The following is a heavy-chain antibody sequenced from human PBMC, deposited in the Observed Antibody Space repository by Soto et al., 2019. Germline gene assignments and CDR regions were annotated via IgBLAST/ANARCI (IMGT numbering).Heavy chain of an antibody. D-gene: IGHD1-26*01. CDR1: GYTFTNYG. CDR3: GRGWETPP. V-gene: IGHV1-18*04. Sequence: QAQLVQSGDEVKKPGASVKVSCKASGYTFTNYGISWVRQAPGQGLYWMGWISAHSGNTLYAQNLQGRITMTIDTSKGKAYMEPGGLRICDSAMYFLGRGWETPPWGQGTLVTVSS. CDR2: ISAHSGNT. J-gene: IGHJ5*02.